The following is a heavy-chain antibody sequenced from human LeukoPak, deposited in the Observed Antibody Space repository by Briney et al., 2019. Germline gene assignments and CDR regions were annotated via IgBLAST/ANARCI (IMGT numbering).Heavy chain of an antibody. D-gene: IGHD6-13*01. V-gene: IGHV1-69*01. CDR2: IIPIFGTA. Sequence: AASVKVSCKASGGTFSSYAISWVRQAPGQGLEWMGGIIPIFGTANYAQKFQGRVTITADESTGTAYMELSSLRSEDTAVYYCAKLEAGRYSSSWYKLDYWGQGTLVTVSS. CDR3: AKLEAGRYSSSWYKLDY. CDR1: GGTFSSYA. J-gene: IGHJ4*02.